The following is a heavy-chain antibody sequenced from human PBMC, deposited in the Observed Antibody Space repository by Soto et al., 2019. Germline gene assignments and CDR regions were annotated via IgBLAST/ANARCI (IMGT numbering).Heavy chain of an antibody. Sequence: SVKVSCKASGFTFTSSAVQWVRQARGQRLEWIGWIVVGSGNTNYAQKFQERVTITRDMSTSTAYMELSSLRSEDTAVYYYASGRYRDYLYYYYYGIDVWGQGTTVTVPS. V-gene: IGHV1-58*01. D-gene: IGHD4-17*01. CDR1: GFTFTSSA. CDR2: IVVGSGNT. J-gene: IGHJ6*02. CDR3: ASGRYRDYLYYYYYGIDV.